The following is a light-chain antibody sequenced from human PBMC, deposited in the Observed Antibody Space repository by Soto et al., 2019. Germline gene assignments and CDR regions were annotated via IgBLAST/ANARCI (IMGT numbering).Light chain of an antibody. Sequence: EIVMTQSPATLSVSPGERATVSCRASQSVSSNLAWYQQKPGQAPRLLIYGASTRATGIPARFSGSGSGTEFTLTIGSLHSEDFALYYCQQYNNWPRTFGQGTKLQIK. V-gene: IGKV3-15*01. CDR3: QQYNNWPRT. CDR1: QSVSSN. J-gene: IGKJ2*01. CDR2: GAS.